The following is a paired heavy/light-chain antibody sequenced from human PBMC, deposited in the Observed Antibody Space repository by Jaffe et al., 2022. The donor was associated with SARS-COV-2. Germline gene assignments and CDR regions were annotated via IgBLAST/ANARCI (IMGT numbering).Light chain of an antibody. Sequence: EIVMTQSPATLSVSPGERATLSCRASQSVSSRLAWYQQHPGQAPRLLIYGASARAAGIPARFSGSGSGTEFSLTISSLQSEDFAVYYCQQYNNWPITFGGGTKVEIK. CDR2: GAS. V-gene: IGKV3-15*01. CDR3: QQYNNWPIT. J-gene: IGKJ4*01. CDR1: QSVSSR.
Heavy chain of an antibody. V-gene: IGHV3-15*01. CDR1: GLTFTNAW. CDR3: ATSPGYYDTSPFDY. D-gene: IGHD3-22*01. J-gene: IGHJ4*02. CDR2: IRSKADGGTT. Sequence: EVQLVESGGGLLKPGGSLRLSCAVSGLTFTNAWMSWVRQAPGKRLEWVGRIRSKADGGTTDYAAPVEGRFTISRDDSKNTLYLQMNNLKTEDTAIYYCATSPGYYDTSPFDYWGQGTLVTVSS.